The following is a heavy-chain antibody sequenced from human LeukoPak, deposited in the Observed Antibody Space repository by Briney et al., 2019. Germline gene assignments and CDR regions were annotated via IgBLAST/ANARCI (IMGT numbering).Heavy chain of an antibody. CDR2: IHYSGST. V-gene: IGHV4-59*01. CDR3: ARDLQITMVRGVGTGFDP. J-gene: IGHJ5*02. D-gene: IGHD3-10*01. CDR1: GGSISSYY. Sequence: SETLSLTCTVSGGSISSYYWSWIRQPPGKGLEWIGYIHYSGSTNYNPSLKSRVTISVDTSKNQFSLKLSSVTAADTAVYYCARDLQITMVRGVGTGFDPWGQGTLVTVSS.